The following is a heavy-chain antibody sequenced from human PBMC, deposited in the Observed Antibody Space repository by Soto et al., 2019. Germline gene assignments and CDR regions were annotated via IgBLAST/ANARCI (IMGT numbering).Heavy chain of an antibody. D-gene: IGHD3-10*01. J-gene: IGHJ6*02. CDR3: ARARITMVREVIKYNMDV. CDR2: IYNSGST. V-gene: IGHV4-59*01. Sequence: SETLSLTCTVSGGSISSYDWSWIRRPPGKGLEWIGYIYNSGSTHSNPSLQSRVTISVDTSKNQFSLKLSSVTAADTGIYYCARARITMVREVIKYNMDVWGQGTTVTVSS. CDR1: GGSISSYD.